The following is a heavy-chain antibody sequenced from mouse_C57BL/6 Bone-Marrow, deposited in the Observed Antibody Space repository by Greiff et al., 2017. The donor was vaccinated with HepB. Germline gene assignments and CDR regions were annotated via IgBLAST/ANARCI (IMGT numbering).Heavy chain of an antibody. V-gene: IGHV1-64*01. CDR3: SRSCITTVVATPFAY. CDR1: GYTFTSYW. CDR2: IHPNSGST. D-gene: IGHD1-1*01. Sequence: QVQLQQPGAELVKPGASVKLSCKASGYTFTSYWMHWVKQRPGQGLEWIGMIHPNSGSTNYNEKFKSKATLTVDKSSSTAYMQLSSLTSESSAVYYWSRSCITTVVATPFAYWGQGTLVTVSA. J-gene: IGHJ3*01.